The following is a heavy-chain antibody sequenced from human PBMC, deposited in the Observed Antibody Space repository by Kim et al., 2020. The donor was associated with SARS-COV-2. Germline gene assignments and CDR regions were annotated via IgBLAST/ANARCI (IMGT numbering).Heavy chain of an antibody. CDR3: ARERSSSWFGGFDY. J-gene: IGHJ4*02. D-gene: IGHD6-13*01. V-gene: IGHV1-18*01. CDR2: ISAYNGNT. CDR1: GYTFTSYG. Sequence: ASVKVSCKASGYTFTSYGISWVRQAPGQGLEWMGWISAYNGNTNYAQKLQGRVTMTTDTSTSTAYMELRSLRSDDTAVYYCARERSSSWFGGFDYWGQGTLVTVSS.